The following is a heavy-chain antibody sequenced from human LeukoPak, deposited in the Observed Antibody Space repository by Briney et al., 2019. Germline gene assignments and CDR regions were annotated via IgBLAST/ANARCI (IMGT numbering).Heavy chain of an antibody. CDR1: GFTFSSYT. J-gene: IGHJ4*02. CDR2: ITTGGPNT. CDR3: ATLLEWLLFPFDY. Sequence: SGGSLRLSCTASGFTFSSYTMSWVRQAPGKGLKWVSTITTGGPNTYYADSVKGRFTVSRDDSKNTLYLQMNSLRAEDTAVYYCATLLEWLLFPFDYWGQGTLVTVSS. D-gene: IGHD3-3*01. V-gene: IGHV3-23*01.